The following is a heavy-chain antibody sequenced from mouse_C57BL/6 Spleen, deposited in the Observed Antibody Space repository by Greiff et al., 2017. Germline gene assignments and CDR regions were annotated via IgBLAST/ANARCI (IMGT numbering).Heavy chain of an antibody. CDR2: IYPGDGDT. J-gene: IGHJ3*01. V-gene: IGHV1-80*01. CDR1: GYAFSSYW. D-gene: IGHD1-1*01. CDR3: ARSGYYGSSYGFAY. Sequence: VNVVESGAELVKPGASVKISCKASGYAFSSYWMNWVKQRPGKGLEWIGQIYPGDGDTNYNGKFKGKATLTADKSSSTAYMQLSSLTSEDSAVYFCARSGYYGSSYGFAYWGQGTLVTVSA.